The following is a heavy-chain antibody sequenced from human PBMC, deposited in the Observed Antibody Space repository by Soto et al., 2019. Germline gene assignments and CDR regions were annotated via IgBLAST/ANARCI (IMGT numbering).Heavy chain of an antibody. V-gene: IGHV1-69*12. D-gene: IGHD5-12*01. CDR2: IVPIVDTS. J-gene: IGHJ4*02. CDR1: RGTFSSYA. CDR3: VRVVAIPGYPDN. Sequence: QVQLVQSGAEVRQPASTMKVSCKTSRGTFSSYAISWVRQAPGQGLEWMGGIVPIVDTSTYAQKFQGRVTITADESTSTVYMELSSLRSYDTAVYYCVRVVAIPGYPDNWGQGTLVTVSS.